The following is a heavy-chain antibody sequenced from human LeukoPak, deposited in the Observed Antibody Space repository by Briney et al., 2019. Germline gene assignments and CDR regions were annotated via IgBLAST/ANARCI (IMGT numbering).Heavy chain of an antibody. Sequence: PGGSLRLSCAASGFTFSSYSMNWVRQAPGKGLEWVSSISSISSYIYYADSVKCRFTISRDNAKNSLYMQMTSLRAEDTAVYYCARTLLAAAGTVDYWGQGTLVTVSS. J-gene: IGHJ4*02. V-gene: IGHV3-21*01. CDR2: ISSISSYI. CDR1: GFTFSSYS. D-gene: IGHD6-13*01. CDR3: ARTLLAAAGTVDY.